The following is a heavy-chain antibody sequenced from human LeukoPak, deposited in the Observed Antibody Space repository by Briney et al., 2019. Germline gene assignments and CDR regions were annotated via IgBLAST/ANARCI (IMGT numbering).Heavy chain of an antibody. V-gene: IGHV3-23*01. J-gene: IGHJ3*02. CDR3: ARDSRGAPSDAFDI. CDR2: FRAGGDST. CDR1: GFTFSSYA. Sequence: GGSLRLSCAASGFTFSSYAMSWVRQAPGEGLSYVSSFRAGGDSTFYPDSVKGRFTISRDNAKNSLYLQMNSLRAEDTAVYYCARDSRGAPSDAFDIWGQGTMVTVSS.